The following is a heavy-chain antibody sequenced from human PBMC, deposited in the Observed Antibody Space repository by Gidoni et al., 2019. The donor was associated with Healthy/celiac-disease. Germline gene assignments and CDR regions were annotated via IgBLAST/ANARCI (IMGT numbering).Heavy chain of an antibody. D-gene: IGHD2-15*01. CDR3: ARKGRSPRPLYYFDY. CDR2: INPNSGGT. Sequence: QVQLVQSGAEVKKPVASVKASCKASGYTFTGYYMHWVRQAPGQGLEWMGWINPNSGGTNYAQKFQGRVTMTRDTSISTAYMELSRLRSDDTAVYYCARKGRSPRPLYYFDYWGQGTLVTVSA. J-gene: IGHJ4*02. CDR1: GYTFTGYY. V-gene: IGHV1-2*02.